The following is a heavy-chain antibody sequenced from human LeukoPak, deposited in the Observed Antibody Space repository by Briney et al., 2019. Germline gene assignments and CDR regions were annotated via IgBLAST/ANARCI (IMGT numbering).Heavy chain of an antibody. CDR3: ARGPGWNSGSSRYSDY. V-gene: IGHV3-20*04. CDR1: GFTFDDYA. D-gene: IGHD1-26*01. CDR2: INWNGGSI. J-gene: IGHJ4*02. Sequence: PGGSLRLSCAASGFTFDDYAMSWVRQAPGKGLEWVSGINWNGGSIGYGDSVKGRITISRDNAKNSLYLQMDSLRAEDTALYYCARGPGWNSGSSRYSDYWGQGTLVTVSS.